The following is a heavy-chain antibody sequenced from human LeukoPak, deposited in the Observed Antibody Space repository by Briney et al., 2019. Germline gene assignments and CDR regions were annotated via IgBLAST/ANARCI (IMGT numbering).Heavy chain of an antibody. D-gene: IGHD3-16*01. CDR1: GFTFSRYS. CDR2: VNSDGSGT. J-gene: IGHJ5*02. CDR3: AKGDKMLTWRRTYNRFDP. Sequence: GGSLRLSCAASGFTFSRYSMHWVRQAPGKGLVWVSHVNSDGSGTDYADSVKGRFTISRDNSKNTLYLQMNSLRAEDTAVYFCAKGDKMLTWRRTYNRFDPWGQGTLVTVSS. V-gene: IGHV3-74*01.